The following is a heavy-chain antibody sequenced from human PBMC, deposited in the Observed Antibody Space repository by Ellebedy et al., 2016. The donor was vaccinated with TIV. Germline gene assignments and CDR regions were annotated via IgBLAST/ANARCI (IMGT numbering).Heavy chain of an antibody. D-gene: IGHD3-10*01. CDR3: ATTNGDLRQQDGGVDAFDI. CDR1: GGSISSYY. Sequence: SETLSLTXTVSGGSISSYYWSWIRQPPGKGLEWIGYIYYSGSTNYNPSLKSRVTISVDTSKNQFSLKLSSVTAADTAVYYCATTNGDLRQQDGGVDAFDIWGQGTMVTVSS. J-gene: IGHJ3*02. CDR2: IYYSGST. V-gene: IGHV4-59*01.